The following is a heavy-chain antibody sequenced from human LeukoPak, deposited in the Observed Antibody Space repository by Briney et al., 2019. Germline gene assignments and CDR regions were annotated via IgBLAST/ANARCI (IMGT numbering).Heavy chain of an antibody. CDR2: IYTSGST. V-gene: IGHV4-4*07. J-gene: IGHJ4*02. Sequence: SETLSLTCTVSGGSISSYYWSWIRQPAGKGLEWIGRIYTSGSTNYNPSLKSRVTMSVDTSKNQFSLKLSSVAAADTAVYYCARGSMWYGSGIYYFDYWGQGTLVTVSS. CDR3: ARGSMWYGSGIYYFDY. D-gene: IGHD3-10*01. CDR1: GGSISSYY.